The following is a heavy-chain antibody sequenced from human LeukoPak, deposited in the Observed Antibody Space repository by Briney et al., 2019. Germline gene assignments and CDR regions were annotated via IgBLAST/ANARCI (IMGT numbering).Heavy chain of an antibody. J-gene: IGHJ4*02. CDR3: ARHSAGTTKDY. V-gene: IGHV4-59*08. Sequence: PSETLSLTCTVSGGSISSYYWSWIAQPPGKGLEWIGFISYTGSTNYSPSLKSRVTISVDTSKNQFSLNLISVTAADTAVYYCARHSAGTTKDYWGQGTLVTVSS. CDR1: GGSISSYY. D-gene: IGHD1-1*01. CDR2: ISYTGST.